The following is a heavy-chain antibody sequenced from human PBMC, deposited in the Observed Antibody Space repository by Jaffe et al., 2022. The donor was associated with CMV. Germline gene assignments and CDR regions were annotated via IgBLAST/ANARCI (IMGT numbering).Heavy chain of an antibody. J-gene: IGHJ6*02. Sequence: QVQLVESGGGLVKPGGSLRLSCAASGFTFSDYYMSWIRQAPGKGLEWVSYISSSGSTIYYADSVKGRFTISRDNAKNSLYLQMNSLRAEDTAVYYCARTPCSGGSCYPLSGYYYGMDVWGQGTTVTVSS. D-gene: IGHD2-15*01. CDR1: GFTFSDYY. CDR3: ARTPCSGGSCYPLSGYYYGMDV. V-gene: IGHV3-11*01. CDR2: ISSSGSTI.